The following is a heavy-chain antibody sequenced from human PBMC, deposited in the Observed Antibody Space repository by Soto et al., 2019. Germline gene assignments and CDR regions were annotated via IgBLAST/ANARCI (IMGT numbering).Heavy chain of an antibody. Sequence: SETLSLTCTVSGGSISSSPYYWGWIRQPPGKGLEWIGTVSYSGSTYYSSSLKRRVTISMDTSKNQFSLNLSSVTAADTAVYFCARRTPYSHTSGYSYNWFDPWGQGTLVTVSS. CDR1: GGSISSSPYY. CDR3: ARRTPYSHTSGYSYNWFDP. J-gene: IGHJ5*02. CDR2: VSYSGST. V-gene: IGHV4-39*01. D-gene: IGHD3-22*01.